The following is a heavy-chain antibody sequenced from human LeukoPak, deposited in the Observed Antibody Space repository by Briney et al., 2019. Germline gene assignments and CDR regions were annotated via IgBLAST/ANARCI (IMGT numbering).Heavy chain of an antibody. CDR1: GVSFRGYY. CDR3: ESGYSSGWYRGH. CDR2: INHSGST. Sequence: PSETLSLTCAVYGVSFRGYYWSWIRQPPGKGLEWIGEINHSGSTNYNPSLKSRVTISVDTSKNQFSLKLSSVTAADTSVYYCESGYSSGWYRGHWGQGTLVTVSS. J-gene: IGHJ4*02. V-gene: IGHV4-34*01. D-gene: IGHD6-19*01.